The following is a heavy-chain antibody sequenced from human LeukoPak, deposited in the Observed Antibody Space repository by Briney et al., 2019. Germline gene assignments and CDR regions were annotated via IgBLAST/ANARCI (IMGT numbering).Heavy chain of an antibody. Sequence: GGSLRLSCAASGFSFSDYNMNWVRQAPGKGLEWVSSISSGSTHIYYADSVKGRFTISRDNAKNSLYLQMNSLRAEDTAVYYCASRSINWYRGNNWFDPWGQGTLVTVSS. CDR2: ISSGSTHI. V-gene: IGHV3-21*06. D-gene: IGHD6-13*01. CDR3: ASRSINWYRGNNWFDP. CDR1: GFSFSDYN. J-gene: IGHJ5*02.